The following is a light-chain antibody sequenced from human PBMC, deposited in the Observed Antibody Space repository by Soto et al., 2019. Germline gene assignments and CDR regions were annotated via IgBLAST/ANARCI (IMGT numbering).Light chain of an antibody. CDR3: CSYTTSNTRQIV. Sequence: SVLTQPASVSGSPGQSITISCTGTSSDVGGYNYVSWYQQHPGKAPKFMIYDVSNRPSGVSNRFSGSKSGNTASLTIPGLQAEDEADYYCCSYTTSNTRQIVFGTGTKVTVL. J-gene: IGLJ1*01. CDR1: SSDVGGYNY. V-gene: IGLV2-14*01. CDR2: DVS.